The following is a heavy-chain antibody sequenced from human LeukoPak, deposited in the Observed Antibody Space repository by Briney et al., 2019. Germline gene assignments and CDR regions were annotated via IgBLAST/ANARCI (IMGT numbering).Heavy chain of an antibody. Sequence: GRSLRLSCEASGFTFSSYAMLWVRQAPGAGLEWVAVIWYEGINKYYADSVKGRFTISRDNSKNTVYLQMNGLRAEDTAVYYCARDWAGGYGDYVGYWGQGTLVTVSS. CDR1: GFTFSSYA. D-gene: IGHD4-17*01. V-gene: IGHV3-33*01. CDR3: ARDWAGGYGDYVGY. CDR2: IWYEGINK. J-gene: IGHJ4*02.